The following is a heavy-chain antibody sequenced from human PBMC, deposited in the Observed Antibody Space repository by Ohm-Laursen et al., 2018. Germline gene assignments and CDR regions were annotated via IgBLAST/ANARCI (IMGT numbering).Heavy chain of an antibody. CDR1: GDSINNYY. V-gene: IGHV4-4*07. CDR2: MYATGSS. Sequence: SETLSLTCPVSGDSINNYYWSWIRQPAGKGLEWIGRMYATGSSNYNPSLNSRVTMSVDTPRNQFSLKLTSVTAADTAVYYCAVSEVRYSFTYLADFWGQGTLVTVPS. D-gene: IGHD3-9*01. J-gene: IGHJ4*02. CDR3: AVSEVRYSFTYLADF.